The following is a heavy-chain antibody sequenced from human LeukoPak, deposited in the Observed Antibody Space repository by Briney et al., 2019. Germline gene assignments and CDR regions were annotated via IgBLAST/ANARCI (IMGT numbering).Heavy chain of an antibody. CDR2: ISNDGTST. V-gene: IGHV3-74*01. J-gene: IGHJ4*02. CDR3: AKGLRYFDWVTGIDY. D-gene: IGHD3-9*01. CDR1: GLTFSDYW. Sequence: GGSLRLSCAVSGLTFSDYWMHWVRQAPGKGLVWVSRISNDGTSTSYADSVKGRFTISRDNAKNSLYLQMNSLRAEDTALYYCAKGLRYFDWVTGIDYWGQGTLVTVSS.